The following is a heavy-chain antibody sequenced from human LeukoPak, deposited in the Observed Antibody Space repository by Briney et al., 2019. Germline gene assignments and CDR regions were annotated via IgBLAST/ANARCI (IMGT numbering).Heavy chain of an antibody. V-gene: IGHV3-21*01. CDR2: ISSSSSYI. D-gene: IGHD6-19*01. CDR3: ARGGKRALAGTWSPQYSQH. CDR1: GFTSSSYS. Sequence: GGSLRLSCAASGFTSSSYSMNWVRQAPGKGLEWVSLISSSSSYIYYADSVKGRFTISRDNAKNTLYLQMNSLRPEDTAVYYCARGGKRALAGTWSPQYSQHWGQGTLVTVSS. J-gene: IGHJ1*01.